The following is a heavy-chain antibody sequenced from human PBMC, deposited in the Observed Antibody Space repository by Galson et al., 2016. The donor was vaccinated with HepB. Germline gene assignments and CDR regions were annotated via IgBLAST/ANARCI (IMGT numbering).Heavy chain of an antibody. V-gene: IGHV3-23*01. CDR2: ITGSGVTT. D-gene: IGHD5-24*01. J-gene: IGHJ3*02. CDR3: AKDLSYNEHAFDI. CDR1: GFTFSSSD. Sequence: SLRLSCAASGFTFSSSDMNWARQAPGKGLEWVSYITGSGVTTRYADSVKGRFTVSRDNSKNTLFLQMNNLRAEDTAVYYCAKDLSYNEHAFDIWGQGTMVSVSS.